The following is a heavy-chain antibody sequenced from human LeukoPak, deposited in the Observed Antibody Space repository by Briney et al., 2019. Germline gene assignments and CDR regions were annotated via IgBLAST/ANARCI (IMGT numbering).Heavy chain of an antibody. CDR1: GGSVSSDSYY. CDR3: ARSIYQLLRFDY. D-gene: IGHD2-2*01. J-gene: IGHJ4*02. Sequence: PSETLSLTCTVSGGSVSSDSYYWSWIRQPPGKGLEWIGYTYYGGSTNYNPSLKSRVTISADTSKNQFSLKLSSVTAADTAVYYCARSIYQLLRFDYWGQGTLVTVSS. V-gene: IGHV4-61*01. CDR2: TYYGGST.